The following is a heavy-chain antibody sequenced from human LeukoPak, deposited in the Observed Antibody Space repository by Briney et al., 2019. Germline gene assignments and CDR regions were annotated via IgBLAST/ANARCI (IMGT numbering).Heavy chain of an antibody. CDR3: ARGRAQCQLLRFDY. CDR2: IIPIFGTA. J-gene: IGHJ4*02. Sequence: SVKVSCKASGGTFSSYAISWVRQAPGQGLEWMGVIIPIFGTANYAQKFQGRVTITADESTSTAYMELSSLRSEDTAVYYCARGRAQCQLLRFDYWGQGTLVTVSS. V-gene: IGHV1-69*01. CDR1: GGTFSSYA. D-gene: IGHD2-2*01.